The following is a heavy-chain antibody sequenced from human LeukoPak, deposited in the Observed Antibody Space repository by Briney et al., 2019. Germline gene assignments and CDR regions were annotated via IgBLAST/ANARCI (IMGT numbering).Heavy chain of an antibody. CDR2: IGPHNGNT. CDR3: ARGSSSSWYV. J-gene: IGHJ4*02. D-gene: IGHD6-13*01. V-gene: IGHV1-18*01. Sequence: ASVKVSCKASGYTFTSHDISWVRQAPGQGLEWMGWIGPHNGNTNCAQKLQGRVTMTTDTSTSTAYMELRSLTSDDTAVYYCARGSSSSWYVWGQGTLVTVSS. CDR1: GYTFTSHD.